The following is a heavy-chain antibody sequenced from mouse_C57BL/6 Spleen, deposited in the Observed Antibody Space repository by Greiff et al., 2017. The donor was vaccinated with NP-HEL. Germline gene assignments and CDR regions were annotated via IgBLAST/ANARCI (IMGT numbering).Heavy chain of an antibody. CDR1: GFTFSSYG. D-gene: IGHD4-1*01. J-gene: IGHJ3*01. CDR3: ARGGTGSWFAY. V-gene: IGHV5-6*01. Sequence: EVQGVESGGDLVKPGGSLKLSCAASGFTFSSYGMSWVRQTPDKRLEWVATISSGGSYTYYPDSVKGRFTISRANAKNTLYLQMSSLKSEDTAMYYCARGGTGSWFAYWGQGTLVTVSA. CDR2: ISSGGSYT.